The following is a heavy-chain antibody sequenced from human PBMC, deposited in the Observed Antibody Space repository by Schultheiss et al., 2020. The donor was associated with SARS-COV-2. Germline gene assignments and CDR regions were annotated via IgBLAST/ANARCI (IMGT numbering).Heavy chain of an antibody. J-gene: IGHJ4*02. CDR3: ARAWDFDY. V-gene: IGHV3-23*01. CDR1: GFTFSSYA. CDR2: ISGSGGSI. Sequence: GGSLRLSCAASGFTFSSYAMSWVRQAPGKGLEWVSAISGSGGSIYYADSVKGRFTISRDNAKNSLYLQMNSLRAEDTAVYYCARAWDFDYWGQGTLVTVSS.